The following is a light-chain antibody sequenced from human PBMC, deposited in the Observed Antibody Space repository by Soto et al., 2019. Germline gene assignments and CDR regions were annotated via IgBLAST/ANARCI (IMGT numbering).Light chain of an antibody. CDR2: QDS. V-gene: IGLV3-1*01. Sequence: SYELTQPPSVSVSPGQTATITCSGDKLGDKYACWYQQKPGQSPVLVIYQDSKRPSGIPERVSGSNSGNTATLTISGTQAMDEADCYCQAWDRSVVVFGGGTKLTVL. J-gene: IGLJ2*01. CDR1: KLGDKY. CDR3: QAWDRSVVV.